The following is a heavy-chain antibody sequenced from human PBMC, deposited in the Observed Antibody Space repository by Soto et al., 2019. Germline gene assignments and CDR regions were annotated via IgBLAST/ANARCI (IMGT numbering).Heavy chain of an antibody. CDR2: INWNSGSI. D-gene: IGHD5-18*01. Sequence: EVQLVESGGGLVQPGRSLRLSCAASGFTFDDYAMHWVRQVPGKGLEWVSGINWNSGSIGYGDSVKGRFTISRDNSKNTLYLQMNSLRAEDTAVYYCAKDLRLWSKDYYYYGMDVWGQGTTVTVSS. CDR3: AKDLRLWSKDYYYYGMDV. CDR1: GFTFDDYA. V-gene: IGHV3-9*01. J-gene: IGHJ6*02.